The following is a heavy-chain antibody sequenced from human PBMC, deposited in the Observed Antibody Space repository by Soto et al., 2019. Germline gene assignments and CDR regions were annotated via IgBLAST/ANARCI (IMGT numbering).Heavy chain of an antibody. V-gene: IGHV3-48*02. Sequence: EVQLVESGGGLVQPGGSLRLTCVASGFPFSIYSMNWFRQAPGKGLEWSSYITSDTNTIKYADSVKGRFTISRDNAKNLVYLQMNSLRDEDTAVYFCAISVEGHFDYWGQGTVVTVSS. D-gene: IGHD6-19*01. CDR3: AISVEGHFDY. CDR1: GFPFSIYS. J-gene: IGHJ4*02. CDR2: ITSDTNTI.